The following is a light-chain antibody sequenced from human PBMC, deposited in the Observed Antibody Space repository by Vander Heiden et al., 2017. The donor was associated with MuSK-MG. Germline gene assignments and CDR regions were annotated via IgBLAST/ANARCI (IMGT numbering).Light chain of an antibody. Sequence: DIQMTQSPSSLSASVGDRVTITCRASQSISSYLNWYQQKPGKAPKLLIYAASSLQSGVPSRFSGSGSGTDFTLTISSLQPEDFATYYCQQSYSTPPVYTFGQGTKLXIK. CDR2: AAS. V-gene: IGKV1-39*01. J-gene: IGKJ2*01. CDR1: QSISSY. CDR3: QQSYSTPPVYT.